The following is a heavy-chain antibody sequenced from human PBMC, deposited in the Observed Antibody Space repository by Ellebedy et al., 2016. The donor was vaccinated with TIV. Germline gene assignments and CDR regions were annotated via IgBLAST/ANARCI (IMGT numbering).Heavy chain of an antibody. Sequence: ASVKVSCKASGYTFTSYGISWVRQAPGQGLEWMGWISAYNGNTNYAQKLQGRVTMTTDTSTSTAYMELRSLRSDDTAVYYCAAAPIIAVAGLTLEYWGQGTLVTVSS. J-gene: IGHJ4*02. CDR1: GYTFTSYG. D-gene: IGHD6-19*01. CDR3: AAAPIIAVAGLTLEY. CDR2: ISAYNGNT. V-gene: IGHV1-18*01.